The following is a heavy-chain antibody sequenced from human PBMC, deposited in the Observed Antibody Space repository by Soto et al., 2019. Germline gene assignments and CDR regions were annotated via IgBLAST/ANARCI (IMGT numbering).Heavy chain of an antibody. Sequence: GGSLRLSCAASGFTFSSYAMSWVRQAPGKGLEWVSAISGSGGSTYYADSVKGRFTISRDNSKNTLYLQMNSLRAEDTAVYYCSKSRGALVLEPRYYYVMDVWDQGTTVTVSS. V-gene: IGHV3-23*01. J-gene: IGHJ6*02. CDR1: GFTFSSYA. CDR3: SKSRGALVLEPRYYYVMDV. CDR2: ISGSGGST. D-gene: IGHD3-3*01.